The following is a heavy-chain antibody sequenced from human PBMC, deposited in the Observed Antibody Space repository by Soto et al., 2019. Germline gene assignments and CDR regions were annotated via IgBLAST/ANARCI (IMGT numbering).Heavy chain of an antibody. D-gene: IGHD2-8*02. CDR3: ARSVAVPGAHIDY. CDR1: GGSISGSY. Sequence: QVQLQESGPGLVKPSETLSLTSSVSGGSISGSYWSWIRQSPGKGLEWLGYVYYTGSTNYSPSLRSRVSSSVVTSKKEFSLRLSSVTAADTGVYFCARSVAVPGAHIDYWGQGTKVTVSS. J-gene: IGHJ4*02. CDR2: VYYTGST. V-gene: IGHV4-59*01.